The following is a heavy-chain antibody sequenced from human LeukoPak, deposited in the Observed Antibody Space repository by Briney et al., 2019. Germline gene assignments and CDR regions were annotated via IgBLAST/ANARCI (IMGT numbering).Heavy chain of an antibody. Sequence: SETLSLTCAVYGGSFSGFYWSWIRRPPGKGLEWIGEINHSGSTNYNPSLKSRVTISVDTSKNQFSLKLSSVTAADTAVYYCARGRSIAAAAPNYWGQGTLVTVSS. CDR3: ARGRSIAAAAPNY. D-gene: IGHD6-13*01. CDR2: INHSGST. J-gene: IGHJ4*02. V-gene: IGHV4-34*01. CDR1: GGSFSGFY.